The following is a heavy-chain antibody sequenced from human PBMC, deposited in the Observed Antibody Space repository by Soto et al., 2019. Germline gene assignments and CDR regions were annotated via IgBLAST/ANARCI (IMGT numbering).Heavy chain of an antibody. CDR2: MNPNSGNT. Sequence: QVQLVQSGAEVKKPGASVKVSCKASGYTFTSYDINWVRQATGQGLEWMGWMNPNSGNTGYAQKFQGRVTMTRNTSISTAYRRLASIGSEDTPLYYCGRGRQKQLAYYFSYYGMDVWAQGTTVPVSS. D-gene: IGHD6-13*01. V-gene: IGHV1-8*01. CDR1: GYTFTSYD. CDR3: GRGRQKQLAYYFSYYGMDV. J-gene: IGHJ6*02.